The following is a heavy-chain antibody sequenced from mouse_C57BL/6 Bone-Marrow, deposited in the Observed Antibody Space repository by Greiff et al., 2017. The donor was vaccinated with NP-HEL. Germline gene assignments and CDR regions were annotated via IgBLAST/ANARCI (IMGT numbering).Heavy chain of an antibody. J-gene: IGHJ4*01. CDR1: GFSLTSYA. CDR3: ARAPYDYDGGYYAMDY. V-gene: IGHV2-9-1*01. CDR2: IWTGGGT. Sequence: VMLVESGPGLVAPSQSLSITCTVSGFSLTSYAISWVRQPPGKGLEWLGVIWTGGGTNYNSALKSSLSISKDNSKSQVFLKMNSLQTDDTARYYCARAPYDYDGGYYAMDYWGQGTSVTVSS. D-gene: IGHD2-4*01.